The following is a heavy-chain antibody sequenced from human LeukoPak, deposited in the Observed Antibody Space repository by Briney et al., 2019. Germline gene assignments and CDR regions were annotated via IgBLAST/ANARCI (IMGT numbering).Heavy chain of an antibody. CDR1: GYTFTSYD. Sequence: GASVKVSCKASGYTFTSYDINWVRQATGQGLEWMGWMNPNSGNTGYAQKFQGRVTMTRNTSISTAYMELSSLRSEDTAVYYCARAASSYCGGDCYSAEIYYYYYMDVWGKGTTVTISS. J-gene: IGHJ6*03. CDR2: MNPNSGNT. CDR3: ARAASSYCGGDCYSAEIYYYYYMDV. D-gene: IGHD2-21*02. V-gene: IGHV1-8*01.